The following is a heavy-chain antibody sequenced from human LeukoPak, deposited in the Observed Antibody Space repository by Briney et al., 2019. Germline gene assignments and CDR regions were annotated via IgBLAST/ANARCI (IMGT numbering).Heavy chain of an antibody. CDR1: GFTFSSYG. CDR3: AKDRRIAVAGSF. Sequence: GGSLRLSCTASGFTFSSYGMHWVRQAPGKGLEWVAFIRYDGSNKYYADSVKGRFTISRDNSKNTLYLQMNSLRAEDTAVYYCAKDRRIAVAGSFGGQGTLVTVSS. V-gene: IGHV3-30*02. D-gene: IGHD6-19*01. CDR2: IRYDGSNK. J-gene: IGHJ4*02.